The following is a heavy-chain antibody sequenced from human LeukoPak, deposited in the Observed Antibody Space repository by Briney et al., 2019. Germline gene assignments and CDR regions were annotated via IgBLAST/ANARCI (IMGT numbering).Heavy chain of an antibody. J-gene: IGHJ4*02. V-gene: IGHV4-38-2*01. CDR3: ARGRIGFGELLSYYFDY. Sequence: SETLSLTCAVSGYSISSGYYWGRLRQPPGKGLEWIGSIYHSGSTYYNPSLKSRVTISVDTSKNQFSLKLSSVTAADTAVYYCARGRIGFGELLSYYFDYWGQGTLVTVSS. CDR1: GYSISSGYY. D-gene: IGHD3-10*01. CDR2: IYHSGST.